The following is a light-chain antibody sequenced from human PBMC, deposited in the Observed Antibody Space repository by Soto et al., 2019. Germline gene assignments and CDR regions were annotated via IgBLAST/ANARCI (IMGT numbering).Light chain of an antibody. CDR3: EQLNTYPA. V-gene: IGKV1-9*01. J-gene: IGKJ4*01. CDR2: AAS. Sequence: DIQLTQSPSFLSASVGDRVTITCRASQDISSSLAWYQQKPGKAPKLLIYAASTLQSGVPSRFSDSGSGTEFTLTISSLQPEDFATYYCEQLNTYPAFGGGTKVEIK. CDR1: QDISSS.